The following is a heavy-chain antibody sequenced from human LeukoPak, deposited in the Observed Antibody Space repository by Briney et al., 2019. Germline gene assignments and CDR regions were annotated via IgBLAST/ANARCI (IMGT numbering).Heavy chain of an antibody. J-gene: IGHJ6*02. Sequence: GGSLRLSCAASGFTFSSYSMNWVRQAPGKGLEWVSSISSSSTYIYYADSVKGRFTISRDNAKNSLYLQMNSLRAEGTAVYCCARVMGSGTYYLYYYGMDVWGQGTTVTVSS. CDR1: GFTFSSYS. V-gene: IGHV3-21*01. CDR2: ISSSSTYI. CDR3: ARVMGSGTYYLYYYGMDV. D-gene: IGHD3-10*01.